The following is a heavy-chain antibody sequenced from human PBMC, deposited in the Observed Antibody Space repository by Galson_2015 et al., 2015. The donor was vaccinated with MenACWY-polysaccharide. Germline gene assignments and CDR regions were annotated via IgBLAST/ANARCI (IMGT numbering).Heavy chain of an antibody. V-gene: IGHV3-7*01. CDR2: INQDGSER. J-gene: IGHJ4*02. Sequence: SLRLSCAASGFTFGHYWMDWVRQAPGKGLEWVANINQDGSERNYVDSVKGRFTISRDNAKQIVFLQMNSLRVEDTAVYFCSLVLDDWGRGTLVTVSS. CDR3: SLVLDD. CDR1: GFTFGHYW.